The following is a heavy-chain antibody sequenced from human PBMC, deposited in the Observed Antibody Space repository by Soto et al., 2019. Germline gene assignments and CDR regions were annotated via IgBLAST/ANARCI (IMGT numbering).Heavy chain of an antibody. CDR1: GGSITSSY. J-gene: IGHJ6*02. Sequence: SETLSLTCPASGGSITSSYWSWIRRPPGKGLEWIAYIYDTGISGYTPSTSYNPSLKSRVTMSVDTSKSQFSLKLTSVTAADTAVYYCARGEDAFFYHGLDVWGQGITVTVSS. CDR2: IYDTGISGYTPST. CDR3: ARGEDAFFYHGLDV. V-gene: IGHV4-59*01.